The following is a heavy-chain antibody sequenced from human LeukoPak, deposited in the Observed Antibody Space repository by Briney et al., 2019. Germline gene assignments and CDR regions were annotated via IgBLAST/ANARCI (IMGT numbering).Heavy chain of an antibody. Sequence: GGSLRLSCAASGFTFSSYAMSWVRQAPGKGLEWVSAISGSGGSTYYADSVKGRFTISRDNSKNTLYLQMNSLRAEDTAVHYCAKPSLVLMVYAPFDYWGQGTLVTVSS. CDR3: AKPSLVLMVYAPFDY. V-gene: IGHV3-23*01. D-gene: IGHD2-8*01. CDR1: GFTFSSYA. J-gene: IGHJ4*02. CDR2: ISGSGGST.